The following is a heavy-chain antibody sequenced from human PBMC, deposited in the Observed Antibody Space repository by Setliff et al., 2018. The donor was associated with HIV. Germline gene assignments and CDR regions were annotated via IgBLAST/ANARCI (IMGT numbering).Heavy chain of an antibody. D-gene: IGHD5-12*01. CDR1: GDSISSGGYY. V-gene: IGHV4-31*03. J-gene: IGHJ4*02. Sequence: LSLTCTVSGDSISSGGYYWSWIRQLPGKGLEWIGYIYYSGASYYNPSLKNRVTISLDTSKSQFSLKLTSVTAADTALYYCASGRGAKGGYDYFGSWGQGTLVTVSS. CDR3: ASGRGAKGGYDYFGS. CDR2: IYYSGAS.